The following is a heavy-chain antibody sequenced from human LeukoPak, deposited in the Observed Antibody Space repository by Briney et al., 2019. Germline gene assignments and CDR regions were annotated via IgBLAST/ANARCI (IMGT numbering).Heavy chain of an antibody. CDR1: GFTLRSYW. CDR3: ARYSSSSGGASYYLDY. D-gene: IGHD6-6*01. V-gene: IGHV3-74*01. CDR2: ISGDGSVT. Sequence: GGSLRLSCTGSGFTLRSYWMQWVRQVSGKRLVWVSRISGDGSVTNYADSVQGRFTISRDNAENILYLQINNLRSEDTAVYYCARYSSSSGGASYYLDYWGHGTLVTVSS. J-gene: IGHJ4*01.